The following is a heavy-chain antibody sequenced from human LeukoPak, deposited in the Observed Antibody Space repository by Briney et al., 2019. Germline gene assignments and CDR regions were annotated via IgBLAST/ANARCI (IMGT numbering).Heavy chain of an antibody. CDR2: IDSETT. Sequence: SETLSLTCSVSGVFISSGGFYWNWIRQPPGKGLEWIGYIDSETTHYNPSLKSRVTISVDRSKNQFSLRLASVTAADTAVFYCARSGGYCSGGRCYNFDSWGQGTLVTVSS. CDR1: GVFISSGGFY. D-gene: IGHD2-15*01. J-gene: IGHJ4*02. CDR3: ARSGGYCSGGRCYNFDS. V-gene: IGHV4-30-2*01.